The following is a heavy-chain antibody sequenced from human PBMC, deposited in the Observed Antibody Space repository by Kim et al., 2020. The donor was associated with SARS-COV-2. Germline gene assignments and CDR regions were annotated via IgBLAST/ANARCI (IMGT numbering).Heavy chain of an antibody. CDR1: GYTFTSYA. J-gene: IGHJ6*02. V-gene: IGHV1-3*01. Sequence: ASVKVSCKASGYTFTSYAMHWVRQAPGQRLEWMGWINAGNGNTKYSQKFQGRVTITRDTSASTAYMELSSLRSEDTAVYYCARGLNPPQYYYYYYGMDVWGQGATVTVSS. D-gene: IGHD2-2*01. CDR3: ARGLNPPQYYYYYYGMDV. CDR2: INAGNGNT.